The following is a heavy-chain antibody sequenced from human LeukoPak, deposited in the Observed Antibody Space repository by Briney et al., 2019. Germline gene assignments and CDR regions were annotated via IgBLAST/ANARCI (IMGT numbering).Heavy chain of an antibody. CDR3: ARVEEQLDAFDI. CDR1: SGSISTSNYY. D-gene: IGHD6-13*01. V-gene: IGHV4-39*07. CDR2: IFYSGST. Sequence: SETLSLTCTVSSGSISTSNYYWGWVRQPPGKALEWIGNIFYSGSTYYSPSLKSRVTISLDTSKNQFSLKLSSVTAADTAVYYCARVEEQLDAFDIWGQGTMVTVSS. J-gene: IGHJ3*02.